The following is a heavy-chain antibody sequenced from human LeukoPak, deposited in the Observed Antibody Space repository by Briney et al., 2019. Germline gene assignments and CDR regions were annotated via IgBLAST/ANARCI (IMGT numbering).Heavy chain of an antibody. V-gene: IGHV4-34*01. J-gene: IGHJ4*02. CDR1: GGSFSSYY. Sequence: SETLSLTCAVYGGSFSSYYWGWIRQPPGKGLEWIGEIYHSGSTNYNPSLKSRVTISVDTSKNQFSLKLSSVTAADTAVYYLATSRRLRFLAWPTAVRNSSSSYFASGGQGTLVPVSS. D-gene: IGHD3-3*01. CDR3: ATSRRLRFLAWPTAVRNSSSSYFAS. CDR2: IYHSGST.